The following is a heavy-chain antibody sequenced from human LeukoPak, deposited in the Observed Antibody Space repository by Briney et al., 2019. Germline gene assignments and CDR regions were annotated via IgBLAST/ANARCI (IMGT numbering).Heavy chain of an antibody. CDR2: IRYDGSNE. Sequence: GGSLRLSCAASGFTFSNYAMHWVRQAPGKGLEWVAFIRYDGSNEYYADSVKGRFTISRDNSKNTLYLQMNSLRAEDTAVYYCARVGYCSSTSCYANYYYMDVWGKGTTVTVSS. CDR3: ARVGYCSSTSCYANYYYMDV. J-gene: IGHJ6*03. D-gene: IGHD2-2*01. CDR1: GFTFSNYA. V-gene: IGHV3-30*02.